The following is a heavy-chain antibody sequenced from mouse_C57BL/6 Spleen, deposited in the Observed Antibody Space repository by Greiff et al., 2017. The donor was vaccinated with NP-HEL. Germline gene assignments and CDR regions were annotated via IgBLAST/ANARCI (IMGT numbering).Heavy chain of an antibody. CDR2: ISYDGSN. CDR1: GYSITSGYY. V-gene: IGHV3-6*01. D-gene: IGHD2-2*01. Sequence: VQLKESGPGLVKPSQSLSLTCSVTGYSITSGYYWNWIRQFPGNKLEWMGYISYDGSNNYNPSLKNRISITRDTSKNQFFLKLNSVTTEDTATYYCAREGGTTMVTTTGYYFDYWGQGTTLTVSS. CDR3: AREGGTTMVTTTGYYFDY. J-gene: IGHJ2*01.